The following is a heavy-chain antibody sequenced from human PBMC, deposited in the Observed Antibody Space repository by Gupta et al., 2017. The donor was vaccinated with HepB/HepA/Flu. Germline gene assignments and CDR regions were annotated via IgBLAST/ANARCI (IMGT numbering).Heavy chain of an antibody. D-gene: IGHD1-1*01. J-gene: IGHJ3*02. Sequence: EVQLVESGGGLVQPGRSLRLSCAASGVTSDDCAMHWVRQPPGKGLEWVSSISWNSDTIGYADSVKGRFTISRDNAKNSLYLRLDGVRAEDTAFYYCARSLGRRDPYDIWGQGTMVSVSS. CDR3: ARSLGRRDPYDI. CDR2: ISWNSDTI. CDR1: GVTSDDCA. V-gene: IGHV3-9*02.